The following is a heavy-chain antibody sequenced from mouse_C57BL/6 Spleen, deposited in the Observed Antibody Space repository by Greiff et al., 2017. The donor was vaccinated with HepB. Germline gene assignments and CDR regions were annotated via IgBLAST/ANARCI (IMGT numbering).Heavy chain of an antibody. CDR2: IDPSDSYT. V-gene: IGHV1-50*01. CDR3: ARWDYGSSYGFAY. CDR1: GYTFTSYW. Sequence: QVQLQQPGAELVKPGASVKLSCKASGYTFTSYWMQWVKQRPGQGLEWIGEIDPSDSYTNYNQKFKGKATLTVDTSSSTAYMQLSSLTSEDSAVYYCARWDYGSSYGFAYWGQGTLVTVSA. J-gene: IGHJ3*01. D-gene: IGHD1-1*01.